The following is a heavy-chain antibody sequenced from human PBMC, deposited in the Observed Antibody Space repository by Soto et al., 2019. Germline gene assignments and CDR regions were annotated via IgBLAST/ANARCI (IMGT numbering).Heavy chain of an antibody. CDR1: GFTFDDYA. CDR2: ISWNSGSI. V-gene: IGHV3-9*01. Sequence: EVQLVESGGGLVQPGRSLRLSCAASGFTFDDYAMHWVRQAPGKGLEWVSGISWNSGSIGYADSVKGRFTISRDNAKNSLYLQMNSLRGEDTALYYCSKVTRRYCSGGSCSNAFDNWGQGTMVPVSS. CDR3: SKVTRRYCSGGSCSNAFDN. J-gene: IGHJ3*02. D-gene: IGHD2-15*01.